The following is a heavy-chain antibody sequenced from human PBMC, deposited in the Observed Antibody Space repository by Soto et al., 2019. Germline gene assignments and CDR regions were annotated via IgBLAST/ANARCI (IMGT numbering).Heavy chain of an antibody. CDR1: GGSISSYC. J-gene: IGHJ4*02. D-gene: IGHD3-10*01. CDR2: ICNSVTT. CDR3: ARHDPGGFDY. V-gene: IGHV4-59*08. Sequence: QVQLQESGPGLVKPSETLTLTCTVSGGSISSYCCSWIRQPPGKGLEWIGYICNSVTTNYNPSLKGRVTISGDTSKNQFSLKLSSVTAADTAVYYCARHDPGGFDYWGKGTLVTVSS.